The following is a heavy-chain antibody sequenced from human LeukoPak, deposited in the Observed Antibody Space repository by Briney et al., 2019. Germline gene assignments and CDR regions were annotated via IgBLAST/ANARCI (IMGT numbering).Heavy chain of an antibody. J-gene: IGHJ4*02. Sequence: SETLSLTCTVSGGSISSHYWSWIRQPPGKGLEWIGYIYYSGSTNYNPSLKSRVTISVDTSKNQFSLKLRSVTAADTAVYYCARRQYYDSSGYWYYFDYWGQGTLVTVSP. CDR2: IYYSGST. V-gene: IGHV4-59*08. CDR3: ARRQYYDSSGYWYYFDY. D-gene: IGHD3-22*01. CDR1: GGSISSHY.